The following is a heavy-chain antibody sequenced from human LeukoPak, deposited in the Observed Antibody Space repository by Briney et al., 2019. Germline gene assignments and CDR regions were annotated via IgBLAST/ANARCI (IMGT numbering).Heavy chain of an antibody. D-gene: IGHD2-2*01. Sequence: GGSLRLSCAASGFTFSSYGMSWVRQAPGKGLEWVSAISGSGGSTYYADSVKGRFTISRDNSKNTLYLQMNSLRAEDTAVYYCAKYRLSPNEVVVPAATSQDFDYWGQGTLVTVSS. J-gene: IGHJ4*02. CDR3: AKYRLSPNEVVVPAATSQDFDY. V-gene: IGHV3-23*01. CDR2: ISGSGGST. CDR1: GFTFSSYG.